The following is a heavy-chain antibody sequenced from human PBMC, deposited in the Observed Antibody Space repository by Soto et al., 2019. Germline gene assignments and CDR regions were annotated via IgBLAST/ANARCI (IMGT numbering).Heavy chain of an antibody. CDR3: ARGNVVVVAADYYGMDV. D-gene: IGHD2-15*01. Sequence: EVQLVESGGGLVKPGGSLRLSCAASGFTFSSYSMNWVRQAPGKGLEWVSSNSSSSSYIYYADSVKGRFTISRDNAKNSLYLQMNSLRAEDTAVYYCARGNVVVVAADYYGMDVWGQGTTVTVSS. CDR1: GFTFSSYS. V-gene: IGHV3-21*01. CDR2: NSSSSSYI. J-gene: IGHJ6*02.